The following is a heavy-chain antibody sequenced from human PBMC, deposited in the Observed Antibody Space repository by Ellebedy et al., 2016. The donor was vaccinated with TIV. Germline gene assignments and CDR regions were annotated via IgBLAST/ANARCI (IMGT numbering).Heavy chain of an antibody. CDR3: ARGFVWFSYAFDI. D-gene: IGHD2-21*01. Sequence: ASVKVSXXASGYTFTGTDYYMHWVRQAPGQGLEWMGWINPKSGGTNYARKFQGRVTMTRDTSISTAYMELSRLRPDDTAVFYCARGFVWFSYAFDIWGQGTMVTVSP. CDR1: GYTFTGTDYY. CDR2: INPKSGGT. V-gene: IGHV1-2*02. J-gene: IGHJ3*02.